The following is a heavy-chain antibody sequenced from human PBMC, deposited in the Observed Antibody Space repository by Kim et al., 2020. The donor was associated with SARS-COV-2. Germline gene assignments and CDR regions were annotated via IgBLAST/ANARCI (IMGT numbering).Heavy chain of an antibody. CDR3: AKAPNTFVDTDGYIHY. CDR1: GFIFSNYA. V-gene: IGHV3-23*01. CDR2: ISGSGGTT. J-gene: IGHJ4*02. Sequence: GGSLRLSCAASGFIFSNYAMTWVRQAPGEGLEWVSAISGSGGTTYYADSVAGRFTISRDNSKNTLYLQMNSLRAEDTAVYFCAKAPNTFVDTDGYIHYWGQGTLVTVSS. D-gene: IGHD5-18*01.